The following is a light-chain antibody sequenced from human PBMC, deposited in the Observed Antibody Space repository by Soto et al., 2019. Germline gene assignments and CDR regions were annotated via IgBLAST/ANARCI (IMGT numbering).Light chain of an antibody. CDR1: QSVSSY. CDR2: DAS. J-gene: IGKJ5*01. CDR3: KQYNSWAAIS. V-gene: IGKV3D-15*01. Sequence: SLSPGERAPLSYRASQSVSSYLAWYQQKPGQTPRLLIFDASNRATGVPARFSGSGSGTEFTLTISSLQSEDSAVYYCKQYNSWAAISFGQGTRLEIK.